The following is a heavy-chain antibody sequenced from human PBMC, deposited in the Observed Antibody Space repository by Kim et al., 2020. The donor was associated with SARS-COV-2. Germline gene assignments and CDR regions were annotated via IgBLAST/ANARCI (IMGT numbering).Heavy chain of an antibody. CDR2: IIPIFGTA. CDR3: ARERVGYCSGGSCYGLGYYYYYGMDV. Sequence: SVKVSCKASGGTFSSYAISWVRQAPGQGLEWMGGIIPIFGTANYAQKFQGRVTITADESTSTAYMELSSLRSEDTAVYYCARERVGYCSGGSCYGLGYYYYYGMDVWGQGTTVTVSS. CDR1: GGTFSSYA. V-gene: IGHV1-69*13. D-gene: IGHD2-15*01. J-gene: IGHJ6*02.